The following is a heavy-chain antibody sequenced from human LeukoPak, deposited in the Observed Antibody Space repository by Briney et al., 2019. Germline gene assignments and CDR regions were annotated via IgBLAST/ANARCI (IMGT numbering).Heavy chain of an antibody. Sequence: GGSLRLSCSGSGFTFSSYVMHWVRQAPGKGLEYVSSISSNGGSTYYADSVKGRFTISRDNSKNTLYLQMSSLRAEDTAVYYCVKDRHCSSTSCYSYYFDYWGQGTLVTVSS. CDR1: GFTFSSYV. V-gene: IGHV3-64D*06. CDR3: VKDRHCSSTSCYSYYFDY. D-gene: IGHD2-2*01. J-gene: IGHJ4*02. CDR2: ISSNGGST.